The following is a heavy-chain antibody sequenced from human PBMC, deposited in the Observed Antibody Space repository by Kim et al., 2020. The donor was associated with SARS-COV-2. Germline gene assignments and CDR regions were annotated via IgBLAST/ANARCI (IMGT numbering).Heavy chain of an antibody. CDR3: AILGVTMVDYYGMDV. V-gene: IGHV1-3*01. CDR1: GYTFTSYA. CDR2: INAGNGNT. Sequence: ASVKVSCKASGYTFTSYAMHWVRQAPGQRLEWMGWINAGNGNTKYSQKFQGRVTITRDTSASTAYMELSSLRSEDTAVYYCAILGVTMVDYYGMDVWGQGTTVTVSS. D-gene: IGHD3-10*01. J-gene: IGHJ6*02.